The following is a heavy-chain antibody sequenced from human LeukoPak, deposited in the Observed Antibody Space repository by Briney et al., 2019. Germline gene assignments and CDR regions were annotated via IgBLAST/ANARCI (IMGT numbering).Heavy chain of an antibody. Sequence: ASVKVSCKASGYTFTSYYMHWVRQAPGQGLEWMGIINPSGGSTSYAQKFQGRVTMTRDTSTSTVYMELSSLRAEDTAVYYCARLYSSSWYYYYYYMDVWGKGTTVTVSS. CDR2: INPSGGST. CDR3: ARLYSSSWYYYYYYMDV. V-gene: IGHV1-46*01. CDR1: GYTFTSYY. D-gene: IGHD6-13*01. J-gene: IGHJ6*03.